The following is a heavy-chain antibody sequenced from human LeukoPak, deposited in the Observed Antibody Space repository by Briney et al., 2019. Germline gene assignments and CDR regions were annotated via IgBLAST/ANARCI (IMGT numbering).Heavy chain of an antibody. Sequence: ASVKVSCKASGYTFTGYYMHWVRQAPGQGLEWMGWINPNSGGTNYAQKFQGRVTMTRDTSISTAYMELSRLRSDDTAVYYCATSDSKPVLDAFDICGQGTMVTVSS. V-gene: IGHV1-2*02. D-gene: IGHD1-14*01. J-gene: IGHJ3*02. CDR1: GYTFTGYY. CDR3: ATSDSKPVLDAFDI. CDR2: INPNSGGT.